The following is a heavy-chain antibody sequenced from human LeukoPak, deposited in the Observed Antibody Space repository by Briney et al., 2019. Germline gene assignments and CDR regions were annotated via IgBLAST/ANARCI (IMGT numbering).Heavy chain of an antibody. CDR2: IYYSGST. V-gene: IGHV4-59*01. D-gene: IGHD6-13*01. CDR1: GGSISSYY. CDR3: ARARYSSSWACDY. J-gene: IGHJ4*02. Sequence: SQTLSLTCTVSGGSISSYYWSWIRQPPGKGLEWIGYIYYSGSTNYNPSLKSRVTISVDTSKNQFSLKLSSVTAADTAVYYCARARYSSSWACDYWGQGTLVTVSS.